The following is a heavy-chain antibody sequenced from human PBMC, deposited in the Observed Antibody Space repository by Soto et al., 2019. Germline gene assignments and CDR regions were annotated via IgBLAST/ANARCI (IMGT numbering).Heavy chain of an antibody. Sequence: PSETLSLTCAVYGGSFSGYYLSWIRQPPGKGLEWIGEINHSGSTNYNPSLKSRVTISVDTSKNQFSLKLSSVTAADTAVYYCARTMYSSGWYPPYYWGQGTLVTVSS. CDR3: ARTMYSSGWYPPYY. CDR1: GGSFSGYY. V-gene: IGHV4-34*01. CDR2: INHSGST. J-gene: IGHJ4*02. D-gene: IGHD6-19*01.